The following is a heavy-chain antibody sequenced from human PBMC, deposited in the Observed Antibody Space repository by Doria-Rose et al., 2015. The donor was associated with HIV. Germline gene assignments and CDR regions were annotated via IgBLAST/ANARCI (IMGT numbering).Heavy chain of an antibody. Sequence: PSETLSLHCGVSGGSFRGHYWAWIRQPPGKELEWIGEINDSGSTTSSPPRKRRVTILADTSKRQFSLNLSSVTAGDTAAYYCARERPRLDYWCQGTLVTVSS. CDR2: INDSGST. V-gene: IGHV4-34*01. CDR1: GGSFRGHY. J-gene: IGHJ4*02. CDR3: ARERPRLDY.